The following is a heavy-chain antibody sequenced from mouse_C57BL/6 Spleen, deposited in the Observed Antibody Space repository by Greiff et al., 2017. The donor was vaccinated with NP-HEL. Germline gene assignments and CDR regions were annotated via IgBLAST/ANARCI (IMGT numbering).Heavy chain of an antibody. J-gene: IGHJ3*01. CDR2: INPNNGGT. Sequence: VQLQQSGPELVKPGASVKISCKASGYTFTDYYMNWVKQSHGKSLEWIGDINPNNGGTSYNQKFKGKATLTVDKSSSTAYMELRSLTSEDSAVYYCARGYYGNYVAWFAYWGQGTLVTVSA. CDR3: ARGYYGNYVAWFAY. CDR1: GYTFTDYY. V-gene: IGHV1-26*01. D-gene: IGHD2-1*01.